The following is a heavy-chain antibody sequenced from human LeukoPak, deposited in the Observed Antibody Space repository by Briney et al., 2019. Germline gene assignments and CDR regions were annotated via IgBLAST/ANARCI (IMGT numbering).Heavy chain of an antibody. CDR2: IYYSGST. CDR1: GGSISSGDYY. J-gene: IGHJ4*02. V-gene: IGHV4-30-4*01. Sequence: SQTLSLTCTVSGGSISSGDYYWSWIRQPPGKGLEWIGYIYYSGSTYYNPSLKSRVTISVDTSKNQFSLKLSSMTAADTAVYYCARDVYYDSSGSLDYWGQGTLVTVSS. CDR3: ARDVYYDSSGSLDY. D-gene: IGHD3-22*01.